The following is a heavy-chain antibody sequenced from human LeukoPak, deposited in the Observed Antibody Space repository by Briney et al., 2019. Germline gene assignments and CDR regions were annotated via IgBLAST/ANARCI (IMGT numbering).Heavy chain of an antibody. CDR1: GYTFTSYG. CDR3: ARGHPTDYDFWSGCYLDY. Sequence: ASVKVSCKASGYTFTSYGISWVRQAPGQGLEWMGWISAYNGNTNYAQKFQGRVTMTTDTSTSTGYMELRSLRYDDTAVYYCARGHPTDYDFWSGCYLDYWGQGTLVTVSS. J-gene: IGHJ4*02. V-gene: IGHV1-18*01. CDR2: ISAYNGNT. D-gene: IGHD3-3*01.